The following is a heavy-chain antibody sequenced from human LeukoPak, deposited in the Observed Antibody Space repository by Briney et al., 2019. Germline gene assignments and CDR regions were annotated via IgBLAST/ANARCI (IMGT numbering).Heavy chain of an antibody. CDR2: IRYDGSNK. Sequence: GGSLRLSCAASGFTFSSYGMHWVRQAPGKGLEWVAFIRYDGSNKYYADSVKGRFTISRDNSKNTLYLQMNSLRAEDTAVYYCAKDYDFWSGPMDVWGKGTTVTVSS. CDR3: AKDYDFWSGPMDV. D-gene: IGHD3-3*01. CDR1: GFTFSSYG. V-gene: IGHV3-30*02. J-gene: IGHJ6*03.